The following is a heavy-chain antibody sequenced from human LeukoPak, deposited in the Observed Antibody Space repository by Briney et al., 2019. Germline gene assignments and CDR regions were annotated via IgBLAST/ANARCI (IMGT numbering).Heavy chain of an antibody. D-gene: IGHD6-19*01. CDR3: ARDRGSAWDH. J-gene: IGHJ4*02. CDR1: GGAISGNY. V-gene: IGHV4-59*01. CDR2: VYYIGST. Sequence: SETLTLTCTVSGGAISGNYWSWSRQPPGKGLEWIGYVYYIGSTNYNPSLKSRVTISVDTPKNQFSLKLNSVTAADTAVYYCARDRGSAWDHWGQGTLVTVSS.